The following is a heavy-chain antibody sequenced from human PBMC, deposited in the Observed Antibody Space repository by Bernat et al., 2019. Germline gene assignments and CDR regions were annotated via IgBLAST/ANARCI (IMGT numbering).Heavy chain of an antibody. D-gene: IGHD3-9*01. V-gene: IGHV3-33*08. CDR1: RFTFSNYW. CDR2: IWYDGSNK. J-gene: IGHJ4*02. Sequence: VQLVESGGGLVQLGGSLRLSCAASRFTFSNYWMHWVRQAPGKGLEWVAVIWYDGSNKYYADSVKGRFTISRDNSKNTLYLQMNSLRAEDTAVYYCARWGPNYDILTGFFDYWGQGTMVTVSS. CDR3: ARWGPNYDILTGFFDY.